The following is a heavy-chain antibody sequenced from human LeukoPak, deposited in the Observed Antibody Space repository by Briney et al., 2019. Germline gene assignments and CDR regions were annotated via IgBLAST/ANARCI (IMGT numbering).Heavy chain of an antibody. CDR3: ARDLRQLWSPHGAFDI. CDR2: IYSGGST. V-gene: IGHV3-66*01. J-gene: IGHJ3*02. CDR1: GFTVSSNY. D-gene: IGHD5-18*01. Sequence: PGGSLRLSCAASGFTVSSNYMSWVRQAPGKGLEWVSVIYSGGSTYYADSVKGRFTISRDNSKNTLYLQMNSLRAEDTAVYYCARDLRQLWSPHGAFDIWGQGTMVTVSS.